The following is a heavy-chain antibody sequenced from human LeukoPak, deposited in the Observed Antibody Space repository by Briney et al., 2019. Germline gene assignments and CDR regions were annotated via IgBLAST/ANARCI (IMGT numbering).Heavy chain of an antibody. J-gene: IGHJ5*02. CDR2: ANYRGSA. Sequence: SETLSLTCTVSGGSISGSGYYWGWIRQPPTKGLEWVATANYRGSAFYSPSLRSRATISVDTSKNQFSLRLTSVTAADTAVYYCAREPDAWGQGTLVTVSS. CDR3: AREPDA. CDR1: GGSISGSGYY. V-gene: IGHV4-39*07.